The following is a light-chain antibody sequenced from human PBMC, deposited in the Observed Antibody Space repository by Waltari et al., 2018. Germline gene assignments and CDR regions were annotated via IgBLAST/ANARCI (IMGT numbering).Light chain of an antibody. CDR3: LLYYGGVWV. Sequence: QTVVTQEASLTVSPGGTVTLTCASSTGAVTSGYYSNGFQQKPGQAPRALIYSTSNKYSWTPARFSGSLLGGKVALTLSGAQPEDEAEYYCLLYYGGVWVFGGGTKLTVL. CDR2: STS. J-gene: IGLJ3*02. CDR1: TGAVTSGYY. V-gene: IGLV7-43*01.